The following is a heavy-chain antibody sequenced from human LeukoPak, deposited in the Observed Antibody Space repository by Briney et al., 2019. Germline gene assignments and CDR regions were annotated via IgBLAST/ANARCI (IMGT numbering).Heavy chain of an antibody. D-gene: IGHD5-12*01. V-gene: IGHV4-61*05. Sequence: SETLSLTCIISGASISSSAYYWGWIRQPPGKGLEWIGYIYYSGSTNYNPSLKSRVTISVDTSKNQFSLKLSSVTAADTAVYYCARETSVATIDYWGQGTLVTVSP. J-gene: IGHJ4*02. CDR3: ARETSVATIDY. CDR2: IYYSGST. CDR1: GASISSSAYY.